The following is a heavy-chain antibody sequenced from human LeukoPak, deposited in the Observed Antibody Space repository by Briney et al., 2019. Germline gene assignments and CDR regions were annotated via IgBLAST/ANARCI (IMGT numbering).Heavy chain of an antibody. D-gene: IGHD1-26*01. CDR2: MKEDGTEI. Sequence: GGSLRLSCVVSGFTLSWSTMTWVRQAPGKGPEWVAKMKEDGTEIHYVDSVKGRFTISRDNAKNSLYLQMNSRRVEDTAVYYCATGGAPGGRFENWGQGMLVTVSS. CDR3: ATGGAPGGRFEN. J-gene: IGHJ4*02. CDR1: GFTLSWST. V-gene: IGHV3-7*01.